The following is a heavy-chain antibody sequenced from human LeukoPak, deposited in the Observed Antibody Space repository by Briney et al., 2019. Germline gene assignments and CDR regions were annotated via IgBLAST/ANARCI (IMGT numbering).Heavy chain of an antibody. CDR2: ISYDGSNK. D-gene: IGHD3-10*01. V-gene: IGHV3-30-3*01. CDR1: GFTFSSYA. CDR3: ARGGSYGSGSYYWGYGMDV. J-gene: IGHJ6*02. Sequence: GGSLRLSCAASGFTFSSYAMPWVRQAPGKGLEWVAVISYDGSNKYYADSVKGRFTISRDNSKNTLYLQMNSLRAEDTAVYYCARGGSYGSGSYYWGYGMDVWGQGTTVTVSS.